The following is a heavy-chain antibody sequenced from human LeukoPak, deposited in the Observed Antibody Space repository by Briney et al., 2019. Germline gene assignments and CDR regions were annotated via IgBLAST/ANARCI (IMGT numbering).Heavy chain of an antibody. V-gene: IGHV3-23*01. CDR1: GFIFSNYG. CDR3: AKGPPFDY. J-gene: IGHJ4*02. Sequence: PGGSLRLSCAASGFIFSNYGMNWVRHAPGKGLEWVAAISASGSATSYADSVKGRFTISRDNSKNTLYLQMNSLRAEDTAVYYCAKGPPFDYWGQGTLVTVSS. CDR2: ISASGSAT.